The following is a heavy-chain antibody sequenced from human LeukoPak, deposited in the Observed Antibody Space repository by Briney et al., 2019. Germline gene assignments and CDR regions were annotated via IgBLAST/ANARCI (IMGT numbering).Heavy chain of an antibody. CDR1: GFTFSSYD. V-gene: IGHV3-48*03. CDR3: ARDHYGSKHFDS. J-gene: IGHJ4*02. CDR2: ISSSGDVI. D-gene: IGHD4-23*01. Sequence: GSLRLSCAASGFTFSSYDMNWVRQAPGKGLEWVSYISSSGDVIYYADSVKGRFTISRENAKNSVYLQMNSLRAEDTALYYCARDHYGSKHFDSWGQGTLVTVSS.